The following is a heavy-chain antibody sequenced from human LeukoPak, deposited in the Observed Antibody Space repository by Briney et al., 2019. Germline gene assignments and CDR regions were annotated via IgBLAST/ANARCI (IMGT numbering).Heavy chain of an antibody. Sequence: GASVKVSCKASVYTFTSYGISWVRQAPGQGLEWMGWISAYNGNTSYAQKLQGRVTMTTDTSTSTAYMELRSLRSDDTAVYYCARSEMVETPPDYWGQGTLVTVSS. CDR2: ISAYNGNT. V-gene: IGHV1-18*01. D-gene: IGHD2-8*01. CDR3: ARSEMVETPPDY. J-gene: IGHJ4*02. CDR1: VYTFTSYG.